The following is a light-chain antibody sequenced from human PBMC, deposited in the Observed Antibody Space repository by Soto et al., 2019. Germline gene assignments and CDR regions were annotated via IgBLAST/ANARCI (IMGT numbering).Light chain of an antibody. CDR3: QQYHYWYT. V-gene: IGKV3-15*01. J-gene: IGKJ2*01. Sequence: EIVLTPSPGPLSLAPGESPPFSCRASQSVSSSYLAWYQQKPGQAPRLLIYAASSRATGIPARFSGSGSGTEFTLTVSSLQSEDFAIYYCQQYHYWYTFGQGTKVDIK. CDR1: QSVSSSY. CDR2: AAS.